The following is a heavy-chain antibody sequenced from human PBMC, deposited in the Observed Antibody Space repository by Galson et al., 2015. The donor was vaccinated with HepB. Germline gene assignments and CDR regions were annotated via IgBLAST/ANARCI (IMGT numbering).Heavy chain of an antibody. Sequence: SLRLSCAASGFTFSSYGMHWVRQAPGKGLEWVAVIWYDGSNKYYADSVKGRFTISRDNSKNTLYLQMNSLRAEDTAVYYCARELFNGGHWFDPWGQGTLVTVSS. CDR1: GFTFSSYG. J-gene: IGHJ5*02. CDR2: IWYDGSNK. D-gene: IGHD3-10*01. V-gene: IGHV3-33*01. CDR3: ARELFNGGHWFDP.